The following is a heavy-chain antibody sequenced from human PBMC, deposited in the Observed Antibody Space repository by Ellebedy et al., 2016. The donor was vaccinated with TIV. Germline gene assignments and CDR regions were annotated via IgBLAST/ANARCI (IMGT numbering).Heavy chain of an antibody. CDR2: INRSGTA. Sequence: SETLSLXXAVFGATFSDDFRSWIRQPPGKGLEWIGEINRSGTANYNPSLKGRVTIAADPSKKQFSLELRDVTAADTAVYYCASMGYSGSYRGDYWGQGTLVTVSS. CDR1: GATFSDDF. D-gene: IGHD1-26*01. CDR3: ASMGYSGSYRGDY. V-gene: IGHV4-34*01. J-gene: IGHJ4*02.